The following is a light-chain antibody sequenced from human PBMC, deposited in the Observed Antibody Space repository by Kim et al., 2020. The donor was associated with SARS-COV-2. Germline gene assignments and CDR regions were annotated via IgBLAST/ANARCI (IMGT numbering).Light chain of an antibody. V-gene: IGLV1-44*01. CDR1: SSNIGSNN. J-gene: IGLJ3*02. CDR2: SNN. Sequence: QSVLTQPPSASGTPGQRVTISCSGSSSNIGSNNVNWYQHLPGTAPKLLIYSNNQRPSGVPDRFSGSKSDTSASLAISGLQSEDETDYYCAAWDESLDAWVFGGGTQLTVL. CDR3: AAWDESLDAWV.